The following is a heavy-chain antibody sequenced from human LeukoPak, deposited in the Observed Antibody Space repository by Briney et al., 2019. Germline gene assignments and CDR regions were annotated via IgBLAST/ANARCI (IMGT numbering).Heavy chain of an antibody. CDR3: ARVGVVVPAAILVFDY. D-gene: IGHD2-2*02. V-gene: IGHV4-31*03. J-gene: IGHJ4*02. CDR1: GGSISSGGYY. Sequence: SETLSHTCTVSGGSISSGGYYWSWIRQHPGKGLEWIGYIYYSGSTYYNPSLKSRVTISVDTSKNQFSLKLSSVTAADTAVYYCARVGVVVPAAILVFDYWGQGTLVTVSS. CDR2: IYYSGST.